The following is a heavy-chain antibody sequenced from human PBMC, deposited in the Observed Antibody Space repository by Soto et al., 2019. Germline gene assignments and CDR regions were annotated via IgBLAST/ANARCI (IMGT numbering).Heavy chain of an antibody. V-gene: IGHV2-5*05. CDR2: IYWDADR. CDR3: AQRLLDYGLGRERANYFEP. CDR1: GFSRSTNGVG. Sequence: QITLKESGPTLVRPTRTLTLTCTFSGFSRSTNGVGVGWICQPPGTALEWLALIYWDADRRYGPSLKSRLTTTKETSKKEMIVTITIMEPVDTATYNCAQRLLDYGLGRERANYFEPWAQGTLVTVSS. D-gene: IGHD3-10*01. J-gene: IGHJ5*02.